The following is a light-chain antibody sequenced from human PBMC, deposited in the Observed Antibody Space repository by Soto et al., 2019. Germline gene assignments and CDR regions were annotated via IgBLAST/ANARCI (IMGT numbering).Light chain of an antibody. Sequence: DIQLTQSPSFLSASVGDRVTITCRASQGISSYLAWYQQKPGKAPKLLIYAASTLQSGVASRFSGSGSGTEFTIQISSLQPEDFATYYCQQLNSYPLGFGGGIKVEIK. CDR3: QQLNSYPLG. J-gene: IGKJ4*01. V-gene: IGKV1-9*01. CDR2: AAS. CDR1: QGISSY.